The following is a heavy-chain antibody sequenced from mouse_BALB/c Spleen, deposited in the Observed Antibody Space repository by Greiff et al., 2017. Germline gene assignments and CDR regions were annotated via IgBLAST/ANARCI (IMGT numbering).Heavy chain of an antibody. CDR3: ARGVGRYDEVDY. Sequence: QVHVKQSGAELAKPGASVKMSCKASVYTFTSYWMHWVKQRPGQGLEWIGYINPSTGYTEYNQKFKDKATLTADKSSSTAYMQLSSLTSEDSAVYYCARGVGRYDEVDYWGQGTTLTVSS. V-gene: IGHV1-7*01. J-gene: IGHJ2*01. D-gene: IGHD2-14*01. CDR1: VYTFTSYW. CDR2: INPSTGYT.